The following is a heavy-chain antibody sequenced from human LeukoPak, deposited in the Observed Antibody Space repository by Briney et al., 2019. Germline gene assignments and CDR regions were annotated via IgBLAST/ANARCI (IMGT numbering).Heavy chain of an antibody. D-gene: IGHD1-26*01. CDR3: AKDSNSGSYADY. CDR1: GFTFSSYG. CDR2: ISYDGSNK. Sequence: PGGSLRLSCAASGFTFSSYGMHWVRQAPGKGLEWVAVISYDGSNKYYADSVKGRFTISRDNSKNTLYLQMNSLRAEDTAVYYCAKDSNSGSYADYWGQGTLVTVSS. J-gene: IGHJ4*02. V-gene: IGHV3-30*18.